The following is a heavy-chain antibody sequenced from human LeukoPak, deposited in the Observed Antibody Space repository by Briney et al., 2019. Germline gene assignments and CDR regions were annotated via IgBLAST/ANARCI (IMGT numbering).Heavy chain of an antibody. CDR3: ARRQGRWEYCSGGSCYSSTHWFDP. CDR1: GYTFTGYY. J-gene: IGHJ5*02. V-gene: IGHV1-2*02. Sequence: ASVKVSCKASGYTFTGYYMHWVRQAPGQGLEWMGWINPNSGGTNYAQKFQGRVTMTRDTSISTAYMELSRLRSDDTAVYYCARRQGRWEYCSGGSCYSSTHWFDPWGQGTLVTVSS. CDR2: INPNSGGT. D-gene: IGHD2-15*01.